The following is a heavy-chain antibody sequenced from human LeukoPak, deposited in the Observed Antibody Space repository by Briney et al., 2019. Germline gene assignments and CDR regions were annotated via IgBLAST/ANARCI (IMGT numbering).Heavy chain of an antibody. CDR1: GFTFSSYG. D-gene: IGHD5-12*01. J-gene: IGHJ4*02. V-gene: IGHV3-30*12. CDR3: ARGPSGYHNT. CDR2: ISFHGTDS. Sequence: PGGSLRLSCAASGFTFSSYGMHWVRQAPGKGLEWVAVISFHGTDSFYADSVKGRFTISRDNSKNTLYLQMNSLRAEDTAVYYCARGPSGYHNTGGQGTLVTVSS.